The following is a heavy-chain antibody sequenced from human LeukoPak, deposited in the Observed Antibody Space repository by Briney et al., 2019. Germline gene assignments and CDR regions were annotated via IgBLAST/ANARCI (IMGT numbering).Heavy chain of an antibody. J-gene: IGHJ4*02. CDR1: GGSISNSSYY. D-gene: IGHD6-13*01. V-gene: IGHV4-39*01. CDR2: IYYSGST. CDR3: ARSGIAADQQQSGDFDY. Sequence: PSETLSLTCTVSGGSISNSSYYWGWIRQPPGKGLEWIGSIYYSGSTYYNPSLKSRVTISVDTSKNQFSLKLSSVTAADTAVYYCARSGIAADQQQSGDFDYWGQGTLVTVSS.